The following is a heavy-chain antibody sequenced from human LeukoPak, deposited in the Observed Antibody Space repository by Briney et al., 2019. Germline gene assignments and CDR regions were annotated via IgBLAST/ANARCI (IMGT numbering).Heavy chain of an antibody. CDR2: IRYDGSNK. J-gene: IGHJ4*02. V-gene: IGHV3-30*02. D-gene: IGHD5-18*01. CDR1: GFTFSSYG. CDR3: AKDLEYSYGYVPFDY. Sequence: PGGSLRLSCAASGFTFSSYGMHWVRQAPGKGLEWVAFIRYDGSNKYYADSVKGRFTISRDNSKNTLYLQMNSLRAEDTAVYYCAKDLEYSYGYVPFDYWGQGTLVTVSS.